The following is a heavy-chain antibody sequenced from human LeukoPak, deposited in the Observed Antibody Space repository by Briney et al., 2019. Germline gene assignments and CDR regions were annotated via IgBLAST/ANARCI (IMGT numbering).Heavy chain of an antibody. CDR3: ANDYGDYPPDAFDI. CDR1: GFTFSSYT. Sequence: GGSLRLSCAASGFTFSSYTMSWVRQAPGKGLEWVSYITSSSSDTHYADSVEGRFTISRDNAKNSLYLQMNSLRAEDTAVYFCANDYGDYPPDAFDIWGQGTMVTVSS. J-gene: IGHJ3*02. CDR2: ITSSSSDT. D-gene: IGHD4-17*01. V-gene: IGHV3-21*05.